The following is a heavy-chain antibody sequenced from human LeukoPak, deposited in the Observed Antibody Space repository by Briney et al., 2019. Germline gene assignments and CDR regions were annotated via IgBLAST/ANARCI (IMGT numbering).Heavy chain of an antibody. D-gene: IGHD3-3*01. Sequence: GGSLRLSCAASGFNFDDYAMHWVRLVPGKGLEWVSGIHWNSGRTGYADSVKGRFTISRDNAKGSLYLQMNSLRAEDTALYYCAKDATRIRIFGDAFDIWGQGTMVTVSS. V-gene: IGHV3-9*01. CDR2: IHWNSGRT. CDR1: GFNFDDYA. CDR3: AKDATRIRIFGDAFDI. J-gene: IGHJ3*02.